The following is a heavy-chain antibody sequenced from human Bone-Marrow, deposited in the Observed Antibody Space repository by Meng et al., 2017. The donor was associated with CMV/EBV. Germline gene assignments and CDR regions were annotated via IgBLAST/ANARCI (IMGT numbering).Heavy chain of an antibody. CDR2: IKQDGSEK. Sequence: GESLKISCAASGFTFSSYWMSWVRQAPGKGLEGVANIKQDGSEKNYVDSVKGRFTISRDNAENSLFLQMNSLRAEDTAVYYCARELSAADYYFDYWGRGTLVTVSS. CDR3: ARELSAADYYFDY. V-gene: IGHV3-7*01. CDR1: GFTFSSYW. J-gene: IGHJ4*02. D-gene: IGHD6-13*01.